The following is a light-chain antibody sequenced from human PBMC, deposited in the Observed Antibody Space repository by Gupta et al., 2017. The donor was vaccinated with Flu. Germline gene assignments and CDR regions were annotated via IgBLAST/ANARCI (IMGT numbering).Light chain of an antibody. CDR2: GAS. CDR1: QSVSSSY. J-gene: IGKJ3*01. CDR3: QQYGSSPQL. Sequence: ERATLSCRASQSVSSSYLAWYQQKPGQAPRLLIYGASSRATGIQDRFSGSGSGTDFTLTISRLEPEDFAVYYCQQYGSSPQLFGPGTKVDIK. V-gene: IGKV3-20*01.